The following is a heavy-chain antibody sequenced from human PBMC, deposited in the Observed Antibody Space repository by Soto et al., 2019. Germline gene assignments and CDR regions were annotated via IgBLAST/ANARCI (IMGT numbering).Heavy chain of an antibody. Sequence: QVQLVQSGAEVKKPGSSVKVSCKASGGTFSSYTFTWVRQAPGQGLEWRGGIIPLFGTANYAQKFQGRVTITADESTSTAYMQLSSLRSEDTAMYYCGREGYGDYGKHFGYWGQGTLVTVSS. V-gene: IGHV1-69*01. CDR1: GGTFSSYT. D-gene: IGHD4-17*01. CDR2: IIPLFGTA. J-gene: IGHJ4*02. CDR3: GREGYGDYGKHFGY.